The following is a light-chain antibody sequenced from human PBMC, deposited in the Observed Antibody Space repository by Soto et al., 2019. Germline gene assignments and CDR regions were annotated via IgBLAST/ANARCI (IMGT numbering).Light chain of an antibody. J-gene: IGLJ3*02. CDR2: EVS. CDR1: SSDVGGYNY. Sequence: QSALTQPASVSGSPGQSISISCTGTSSDVGGYNYVSWYQQHPGKVPKLMIYEVSNRPSGVSNRFSGSKSGNTASLTISGLQAEDEADYYCSSYTSSSTLWVFGGGTKVTVL. V-gene: IGLV2-14*01. CDR3: SSYTSSSTLWV.